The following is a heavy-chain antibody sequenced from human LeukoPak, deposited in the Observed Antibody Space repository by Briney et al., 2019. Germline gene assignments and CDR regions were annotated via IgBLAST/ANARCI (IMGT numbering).Heavy chain of an antibody. Sequence: PSETLSLTCTVSGVSISSGDYYWSWIRQPPGKGLEWIGYIYYSGTTYYNPSLKSRVTISVDTSKNQFSLKLSSVTAADTAVYFCARASYCSSTSCYTYWYFDLWGRGTLVTVSS. D-gene: IGHD2-2*02. V-gene: IGHV4-30-4*01. CDR1: GVSISSGDYY. J-gene: IGHJ2*01. CDR3: ARASYCSSTSCYTYWYFDL. CDR2: IYYSGTT.